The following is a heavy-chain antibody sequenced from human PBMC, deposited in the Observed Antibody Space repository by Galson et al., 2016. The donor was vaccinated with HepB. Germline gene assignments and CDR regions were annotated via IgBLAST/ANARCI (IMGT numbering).Heavy chain of an antibody. Sequence: SLRLSCAASGFTFSDYYMSWIRQAPGKGLEWISYISGSGTYIDYADSVKGRFTISRDNAKNSLYLQMNSLRAEDTAVYYFARDMSSGWYWVYFDYWGQGTLVTVSS. D-gene: IGHD6-19*01. J-gene: IGHJ4*02. CDR2: ISGSGTYI. CDR1: GFTFSDYY. CDR3: ARDMSSGWYWVYFDY. V-gene: IGHV3-11*06.